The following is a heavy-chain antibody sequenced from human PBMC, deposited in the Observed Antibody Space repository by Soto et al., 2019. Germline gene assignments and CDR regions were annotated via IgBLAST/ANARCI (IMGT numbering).Heavy chain of an antibody. CDR2: IDHSGGST. V-gene: IGHV3-23*01. CDR3: ANLYSSGGKERFDP. J-gene: IGHJ5*02. Sequence: EVQLLESGGGLVQPGGSLRLSCAASGFTFSNYAMSWVRQAPGKGLEWVSGIDHSGGSTFYADSVKGRFTISRDNSKNTLYLQMNSLRAEDTAVYYCANLYSSGGKERFDPWGQGTLVTVSS. CDR1: GFTFSNYA. D-gene: IGHD6-19*01.